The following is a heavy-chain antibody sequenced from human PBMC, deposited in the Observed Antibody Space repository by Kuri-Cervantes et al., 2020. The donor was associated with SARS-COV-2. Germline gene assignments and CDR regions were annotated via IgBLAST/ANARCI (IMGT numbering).Heavy chain of an antibody. CDR3: ARAVAGTWALDY. Sequence: GGSLRLSCAASGFTFSSYAMHWVRQAPGKGLEWVAVISYDGSNKYYADSVKGRFTISRDNSKNTLYLQMNSLRAEDTAVYYCARAVAGTWALDYWGQGTLDTVSS. CDR1: GFTFSSYA. V-gene: IGHV3-30-3*01. J-gene: IGHJ4*02. D-gene: IGHD6-19*01. CDR2: ISYDGSNK.